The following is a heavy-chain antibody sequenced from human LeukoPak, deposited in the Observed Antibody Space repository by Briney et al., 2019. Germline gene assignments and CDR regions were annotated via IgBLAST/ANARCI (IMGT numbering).Heavy chain of an antibody. CDR3: ARDKYYGSGSLYDY. J-gene: IGHJ4*02. CDR1: GFTFSSYN. D-gene: IGHD3-10*01. V-gene: IGHV3-48*04. CDR2: ISSSGSTI. Sequence: GGSLRPSCAASGFTFSSYNMNWVRQAPGKGLEWVSYISSSGSTIYYADSVRGRFTISRDNAKNSLYLQMNSLRAEDTAVYYCARDKYYGSGSLYDYWGQGTLVTVSS.